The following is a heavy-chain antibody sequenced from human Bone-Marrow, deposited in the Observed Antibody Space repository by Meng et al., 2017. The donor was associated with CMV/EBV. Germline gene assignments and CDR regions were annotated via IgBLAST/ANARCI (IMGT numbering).Heavy chain of an antibody. CDR1: GFTFSSYA. D-gene: IGHD6-6*01. CDR3: AKLYSSSLTNYFDY. V-gene: IGHV3-23*01. J-gene: IGHJ4*02. Sequence: GESLKISCAASGFTFSSYAMSWVRQAPGKGLEWVSAISGSGGSTYYADSVKGRFTISRDNSKNTLYLQMNSLRAEDTAVYYCAKLYSSSLTNYFDYWGQGTLVTVSS. CDR2: ISGSGGST.